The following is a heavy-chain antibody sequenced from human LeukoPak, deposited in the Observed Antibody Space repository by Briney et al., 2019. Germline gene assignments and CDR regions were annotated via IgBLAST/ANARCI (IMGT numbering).Heavy chain of an antibody. D-gene: IGHD7-27*01. Sequence: GGSLRLSCAASGFTVSTNYMAWVRQAPGTGLEWVSSISSYSSYMYYADSVKGRFTISRDNAKNSLYLQMHSLRVEDTAVYYCARSSGERPYYFDYWGQGTLVTVSS. CDR1: GFTVSTNY. CDR3: ARSSGERPYYFDY. J-gene: IGHJ4*02. V-gene: IGHV3-21*01. CDR2: ISSYSSYM.